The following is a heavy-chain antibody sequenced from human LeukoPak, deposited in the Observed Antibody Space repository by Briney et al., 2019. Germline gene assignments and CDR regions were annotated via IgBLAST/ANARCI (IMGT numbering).Heavy chain of an antibody. D-gene: IGHD3-3*01. J-gene: IGHJ5*02. CDR2: ISGIVSTL. V-gene: IGHV3-11*04. CDR1: GFTFRDYN. CDR3: ARDRRAMDYDFWSGYYIGRFDP. Sequence: GGSLNSSCAPSGFTFRDYNITWFRRAPGRGLEGVYKISGIVSTLYYADSVKGRFTISRDNAKNSLYLQMNSLRAEDTAVYYCARDRRAMDYDFWSGYYIGRFDPWGQGTLVTVSS.